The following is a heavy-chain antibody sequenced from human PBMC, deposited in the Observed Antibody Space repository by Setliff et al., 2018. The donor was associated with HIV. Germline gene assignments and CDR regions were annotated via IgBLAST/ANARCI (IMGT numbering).Heavy chain of an antibody. CDR2: IYYSGST. V-gene: IGHV4-39*07. Sequence: PSETLSLTCTVSGGSISSSDYYWGWIRQPPGKGLEWIGSIYYSGSTYYNPSLKSRVTISVDTSKNQFSLRLSSVTAADTAVYYCARVPSAHAAMVTTDYWGQGTLVTVSP. CDR3: ARVPSAHAAMVTTDY. D-gene: IGHD5-18*01. CDR1: GGSISSSDYY. J-gene: IGHJ4*02.